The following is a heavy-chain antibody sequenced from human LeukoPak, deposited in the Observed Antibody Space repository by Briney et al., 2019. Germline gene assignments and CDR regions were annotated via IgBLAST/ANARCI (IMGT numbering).Heavy chain of an antibody. V-gene: IGHV5-51*01. J-gene: IGHJ6*02. CDR2: IYPGDSDT. Sequence: GESLKISCEGSGYRFTTYWIGWVRQMPGKGVEWMGVIYPGDSDTTYSPSFQGQVTISADKSNNTAYLQWSSLKASDTATYYCARRVYYNYGLDVWGQGTTVTVSS. CDR3: ARRVYYNYGLDV. CDR1: GYRFTTYW.